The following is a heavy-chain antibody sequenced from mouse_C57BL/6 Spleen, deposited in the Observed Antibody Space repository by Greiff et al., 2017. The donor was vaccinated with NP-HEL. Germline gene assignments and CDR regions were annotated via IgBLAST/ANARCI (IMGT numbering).Heavy chain of an antibody. J-gene: IGHJ4*01. CDR1: GYSITSGYY. CDR3: ASEGFYYAMDY. V-gene: IGHV3-6*01. CDR2: ISYDGSN. Sequence: EVKLQESGPGLVKPSQSLSLTCSVTGYSITSGYYWNWIRQFPGNKLEWMGYISYDGSNNYNPSLKNRISITRDTSKNQFFLKLNSVTTEDTATYYCASEGFYYAMDYWGQGTSVTVSS.